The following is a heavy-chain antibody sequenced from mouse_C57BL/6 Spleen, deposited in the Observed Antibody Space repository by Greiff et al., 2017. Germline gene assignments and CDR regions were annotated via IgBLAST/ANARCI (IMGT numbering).Heavy chain of an antibody. D-gene: IGHD1-1*01. CDR1: GYAFSSSW. V-gene: IGHV1-82*01. CDR2: IYPGDGDT. J-gene: IGHJ4*01. Sequence: VKLQQSGPELVKPGASVKISCKASGYAFSSSWMNWVKQRPGKGLEWIGRIYPGDGDTNYNGKFKGKATLTADKSSSTAYMQLSSLTSEDSAVYFCVITTVVATSDAMDYWGQGTSVTVSS. CDR3: VITTVVATSDAMDY.